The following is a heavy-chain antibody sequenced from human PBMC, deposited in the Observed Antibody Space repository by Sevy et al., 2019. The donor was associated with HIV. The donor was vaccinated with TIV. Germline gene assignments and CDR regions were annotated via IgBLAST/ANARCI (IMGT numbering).Heavy chain of an antibody. CDR1: GGSISSSSYY. CDR2: IYYSGST. V-gene: IGHV4-39*01. Sequence: SETLSLTCTVSGGSISSSSYYWGWIRQPPGKGLEWIGSIYYSGSTYYNPSLKSRVTISVDTSKNQFSLKLSSVTAADTALYYCATTPWGNYGMDVWGQGTTVTVSS. J-gene: IGHJ6*02. CDR3: ATTPWGNYGMDV. D-gene: IGHD3-16*01.